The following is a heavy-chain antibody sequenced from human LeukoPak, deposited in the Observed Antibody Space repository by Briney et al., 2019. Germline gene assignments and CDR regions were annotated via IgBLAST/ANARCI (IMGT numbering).Heavy chain of an antibody. Sequence: PSETLSLTCTVSGGSIGTYYWNWIRQPPGKGLEWIGYIYHTERTNYNPSLRSRLTISLDTSKSQFSLTLSSVTAAGTAVYYCAREKTVGGGLDAFDIWGQGTVVTVSS. CDR1: GGSIGTYY. V-gene: IGHV4-59*01. CDR2: IYHTERT. D-gene: IGHD3-16*01. CDR3: AREKTVGGGLDAFDI. J-gene: IGHJ3*02.